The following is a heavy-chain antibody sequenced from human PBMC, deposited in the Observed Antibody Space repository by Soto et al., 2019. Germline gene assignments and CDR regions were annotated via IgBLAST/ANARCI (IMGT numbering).Heavy chain of an antibody. CDR2: ISGSSSII. Sequence: GGSLRLSCAASGFIFSSYSMNWVRQAPGKGLEWVSYISGSSSIISYADSVKGRFTISRDNAKNSLYLQMNSLRPEDTAVYYCAKSSPQDYWGQGILVTVSS. V-gene: IGHV3-48*01. J-gene: IGHJ4*02. D-gene: IGHD6-6*01. CDR3: AKSSPQDY. CDR1: GFIFSSYS.